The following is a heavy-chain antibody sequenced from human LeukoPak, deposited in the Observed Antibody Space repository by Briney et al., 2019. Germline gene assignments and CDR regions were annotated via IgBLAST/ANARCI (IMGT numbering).Heavy chain of an antibody. CDR3: ARVGGPDFDY. CDR2: ISSSSSYI. CDR1: GFTFSSYW. J-gene: IGHJ4*02. D-gene: IGHD3-16*01. Sequence: GGSLRLSCAASGFTFSSYWMNWVRQAPGKGLEWVSSISSSSSYIYYADSVKGRFTISRDNAKNSLYLQMNSLRAEDTAVYYCARVGGPDFDYWGQGTLVTVSS. V-gene: IGHV3-21*01.